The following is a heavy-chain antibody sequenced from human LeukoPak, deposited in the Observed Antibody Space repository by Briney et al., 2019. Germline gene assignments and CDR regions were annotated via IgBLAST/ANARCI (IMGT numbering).Heavy chain of an antibody. D-gene: IGHD6-19*01. V-gene: IGHV3-23*01. Sequence: GGSLRLSCAASGFTFSSYVMNWVRQAPGKGLEWVSAISGGGSTTYYADSVKGRFTISRDNSKNTLYLQMNSLRAEDTAVYYCARDPSSGGYWGQGTLVTVSS. J-gene: IGHJ4*02. CDR3: ARDPSSGGY. CDR2: ISGGGSTT. CDR1: GFTFSSYV.